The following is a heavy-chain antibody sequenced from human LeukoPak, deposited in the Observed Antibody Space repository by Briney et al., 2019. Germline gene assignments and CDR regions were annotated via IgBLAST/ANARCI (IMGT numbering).Heavy chain of an antibody. Sequence: GGSLRLSCAASGFTFSSYAMSWVRQAPGKGLEWVSAISGSGGSTYYADSVKGRFTISRDNSKNTLYLQMNSLRAEDTAVYYCAKAGTGYYYYYMDVWGKGTTVTVSS. D-gene: IGHD1-14*01. CDR1: GFTFSSYA. CDR2: ISGSGGST. J-gene: IGHJ6*03. V-gene: IGHV3-23*01. CDR3: AKAGTGYYYYYMDV.